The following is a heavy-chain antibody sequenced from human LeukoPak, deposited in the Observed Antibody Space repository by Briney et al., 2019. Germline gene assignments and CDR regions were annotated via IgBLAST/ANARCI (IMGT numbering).Heavy chain of an antibody. J-gene: IGHJ6*02. Sequence: PSETLSLTCAVYGGSFSGYYWSWIRQPPGKGLEWIGEINHSGSTNYNPSLKSRVTISVDTSKNQFSLKLSSVTAADTAVYYCARGGLLWFGELRYGMDVWGQGTTVTVSS. CDR3: ARGGLLWFGELRYGMDV. CDR1: GGSFSGYY. V-gene: IGHV4-34*01. D-gene: IGHD3-10*01. CDR2: INHSGST.